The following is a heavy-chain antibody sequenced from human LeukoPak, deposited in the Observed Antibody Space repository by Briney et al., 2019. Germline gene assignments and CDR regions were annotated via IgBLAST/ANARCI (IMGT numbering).Heavy chain of an antibody. CDR2: ISYDGSNK. V-gene: IGHV3-30*03. D-gene: IGHD3-3*01. Sequence: PGRSLRLSCAASGFTFSSYGMHWVRQAPGKGLEWVAVISYDGSNKYYADSVKGRFTISRDNSKNTLYLQMNSLRAEDTAVYYCARTTNFWSGYWAYWGQGTLVTVSS. J-gene: IGHJ4*02. CDR1: GFTFSSYG. CDR3: ARTTNFWSGYWAY.